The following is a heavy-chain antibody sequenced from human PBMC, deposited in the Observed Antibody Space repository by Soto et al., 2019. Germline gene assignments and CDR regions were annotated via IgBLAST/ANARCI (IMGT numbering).Heavy chain of an antibody. CDR2: IKQDGSEK. D-gene: IGHD1-1*01. CDR1: GFTFSSYW. V-gene: IGHV3-7*01. J-gene: IGHJ4*02. Sequence: EVQLVESGGGLVQPGGSLRLSCAASGFTFSSYWMSWVRQAPGKGLEWVANIKQDGSEKYYVDSVKGRFTISRDNAKNSLYLQMNSVRVEDTAVYYCAREGRGNWNKGYWGQGTLVTVSS. CDR3: AREGRGNWNKGY.